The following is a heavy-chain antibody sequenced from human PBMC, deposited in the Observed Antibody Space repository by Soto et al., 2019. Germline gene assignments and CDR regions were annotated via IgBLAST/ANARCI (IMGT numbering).Heavy chain of an antibody. Sequence: QVQLVQSGAEVKKPGASVKVSCKASGYTFTSYGISWVRQAPGQGLEWMGWITAYNGNTNYAQKLQGRVTMTTDTSTSTAYMELRSLRSDDTAVYFCARDPPVTAAGPDAFDIWGQGTMVTVSS. CDR1: GYTFTSYG. D-gene: IGHD6-13*01. J-gene: IGHJ3*02. V-gene: IGHV1-18*01. CDR3: ARDPPVTAAGPDAFDI. CDR2: ITAYNGNT.